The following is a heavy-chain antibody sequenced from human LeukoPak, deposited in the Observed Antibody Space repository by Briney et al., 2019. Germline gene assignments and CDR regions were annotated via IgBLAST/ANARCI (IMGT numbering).Heavy chain of an antibody. CDR1: GFTFSSYW. J-gene: IGHJ6*02. CDR2: IDSDGSST. D-gene: IGHD5-18*01. CDR3: ASGPSLAMAPWYYYGMDV. V-gene: IGHV3-74*01. Sequence: GGSLRLSCAASGFTFSSYWMHWVRQAPGKGLVWVSRIDSDGSSTCYADSVKGRFTISRDNAKNTLYLQMNSLRAEDTAVYYCASGPSLAMAPWYYYGMDVWGQGTTVTVSS.